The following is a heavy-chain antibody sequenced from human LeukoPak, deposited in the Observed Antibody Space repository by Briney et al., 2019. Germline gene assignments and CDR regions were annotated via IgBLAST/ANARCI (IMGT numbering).Heavy chain of an antibody. CDR3: AVNGVPEYYYYMDV. Sequence: GGSLRLSCAASGFNFSSYSMNWVRQAPGKGLEWVSSISSSSSFRYYADSVKGRFTISRDNAKNSLYLQMNSLRAEDTAVYYCAVNGVPEYYYYMDVWGKGTTVTVSS. CDR2: ISSSSSFR. V-gene: IGHV3-21*01. D-gene: IGHD2-8*01. CDR1: GFNFSSYS. J-gene: IGHJ6*03.